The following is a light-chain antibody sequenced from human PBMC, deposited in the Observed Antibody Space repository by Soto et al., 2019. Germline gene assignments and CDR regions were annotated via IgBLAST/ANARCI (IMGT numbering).Light chain of an antibody. CDR3: QVYGASPPYT. CDR2: GVS. J-gene: IGKJ2*01. V-gene: IGKV3-20*01. CDR1: QSVSSSY. Sequence: EIVLTQSPGTLSLSPGERATLSCRASQSVSSSYLAWYQQKPGQAPRLLIYGVSSRATGIPDRFSGSGSGTDFTLTISRLEPEDVAVYYCQVYGASPPYTFGQGTKLEIK.